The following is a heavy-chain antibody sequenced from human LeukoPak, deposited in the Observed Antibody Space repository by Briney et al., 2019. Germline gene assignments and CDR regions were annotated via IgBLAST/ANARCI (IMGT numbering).Heavy chain of an antibody. Sequence: GGSLRLSCATSGFTFSSYSMNWVRQAPGKGLEWVSSISSSSSYIYYADSVKGRFTISRDNAKNSLYLQMNSLRAEDTAVYYCARGKYSSGWGGYDYWGQGTLVTVSS. CDR3: ARGKYSSGWGGYDY. CDR1: GFTFSSYS. D-gene: IGHD6-19*01. V-gene: IGHV3-21*01. CDR2: ISSSSSYI. J-gene: IGHJ4*02.